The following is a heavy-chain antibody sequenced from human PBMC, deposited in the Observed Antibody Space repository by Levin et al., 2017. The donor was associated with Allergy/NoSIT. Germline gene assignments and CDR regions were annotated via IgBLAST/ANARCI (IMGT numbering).Heavy chain of an antibody. V-gene: IGHV1-69*13. Sequence: ASVKVSCKVSGGTFSSYVISWVRRAPGQGLEWLGGIIPVFGSATYAQKFQGRVTIGADESTSTAYMHLSSLRSEDTAVYYCATESSDYSLYFNSWGQGTLVTVSS. CDR3: ATESSDYSLYFNS. CDR2: IIPVFGSA. D-gene: IGHD3-22*01. CDR1: GGTFSSYV. J-gene: IGHJ4*01.